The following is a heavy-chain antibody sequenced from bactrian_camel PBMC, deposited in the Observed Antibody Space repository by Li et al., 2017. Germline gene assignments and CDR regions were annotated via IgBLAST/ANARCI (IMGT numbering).Heavy chain of an antibody. CDR3: AAWGWAIVAPGRGDNYCATMRAARVLDAY. CDR2: LRSDGST. V-gene: IGHV3S53*01. Sequence: VQLVESGGDSVQTGGSLRLACTATGRYINMHCLGWYRQAPGSECELVSFLRSDGSTYYADSVKGRFTISQDNAQNTVYLQMNDLKPEDTGTYFCAAWGWAIVAPGRGDNYCATMRAARVLDAYWGQGTQVTVS. CDR1: GRYINMHC. J-gene: IGHJ4*01. D-gene: IGHD3*01.